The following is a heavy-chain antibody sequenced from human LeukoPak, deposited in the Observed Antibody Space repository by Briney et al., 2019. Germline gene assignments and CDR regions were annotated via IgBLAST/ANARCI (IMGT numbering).Heavy chain of an antibody. CDR2: INHSGST. Sequence: SETLSLTCTVSGGSISSSSYYWGWIRQPPGKGLEWIGEINHSGSTNYNPSLKSRVTISVDTSKNQFSLKLSSVTAADTAVYYCARGNLVSYWGQGTLVTVSS. CDR3: ARGNLVSY. J-gene: IGHJ4*02. CDR1: GGSISSSSYY. V-gene: IGHV4-39*07. D-gene: IGHD3-9*01.